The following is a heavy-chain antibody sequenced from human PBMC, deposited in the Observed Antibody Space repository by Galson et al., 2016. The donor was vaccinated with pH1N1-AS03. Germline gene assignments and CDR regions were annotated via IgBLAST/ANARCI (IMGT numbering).Heavy chain of an antibody. D-gene: IGHD2-15*01. V-gene: IGHV5-51*01. CDR1: GYIFSSYW. Sequence: QSGAEVKKPGESLKISCQASGYIFSSYWIGWVRQRPGKGLEWMGIIWPADSDTKYSPSFQGQVTISVDTSLNTAYLQWSSLEASDTAMYFCARQKYCSGCSCFLYYDAFDMWGQGTLVTVSS. J-gene: IGHJ3*02. CDR2: IWPADSDT. CDR3: ARQKYCSGCSCFLYYDAFDM.